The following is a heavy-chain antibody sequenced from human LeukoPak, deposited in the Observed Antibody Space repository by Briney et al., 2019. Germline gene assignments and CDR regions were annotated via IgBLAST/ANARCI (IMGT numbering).Heavy chain of an antibody. Sequence: GGSLRLSCAASGFIFSGYSMNWVRQAPGEGLEWVSSISESSSHISYADSVKGRFTIYRDNAKNSLYVQLDSLRVDDTAVYYCARGVVPAAFDYWGQGTLVTVSS. CDR2: ISESSSHI. V-gene: IGHV3-21*01. D-gene: IGHD2-2*01. J-gene: IGHJ4*02. CDR3: ARGVVPAAFDY. CDR1: GFIFSGYS.